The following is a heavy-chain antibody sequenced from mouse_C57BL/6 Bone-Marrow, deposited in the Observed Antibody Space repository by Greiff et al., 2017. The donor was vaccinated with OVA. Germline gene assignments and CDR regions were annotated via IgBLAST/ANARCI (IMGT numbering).Heavy chain of an antibody. Sequence: EVQLQESGAELVKPGASVKLSCTASGFNINDYYMHWVKQRPEQGLEWIGWIDPEDGETKYAQTFQGQATIPADTSSNTAYLQLSSLTSEDTAVYNCARGLRRSCDYWGQGTTLTVSS. D-gene: IGHD2-12*01. J-gene: IGHJ2*01. V-gene: IGHV14-2*01. CDR3: ARGLRRSCDY. CDR1: GFNINDYY. CDR2: IDPEDGET.